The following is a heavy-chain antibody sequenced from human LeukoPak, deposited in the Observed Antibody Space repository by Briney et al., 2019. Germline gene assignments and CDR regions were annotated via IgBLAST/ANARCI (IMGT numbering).Heavy chain of an antibody. CDR2: ISSGGNT. Sequence: QAGGSLRLSCAASGFTVTSNYMTWVRQAPGKGLEWVSAISSGGNTYYADSVKGRFTISRDNSKNTVYLQMNGLRAEDTAVYYCAREVRGYYFDYWGQGTLVTASS. V-gene: IGHV3-53*01. CDR1: GFTVTSNY. CDR3: AREVRGYYFDY. J-gene: IGHJ4*02. D-gene: IGHD5-12*01.